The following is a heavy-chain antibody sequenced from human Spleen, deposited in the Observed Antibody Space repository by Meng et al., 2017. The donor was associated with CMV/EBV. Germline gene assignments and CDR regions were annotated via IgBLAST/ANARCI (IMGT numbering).Heavy chain of an antibody. CDR3: ARAYSYYYDSSGYIILHAFDI. CDR2: INHSGST. J-gene: IGHJ3*02. V-gene: IGHV4-34*01. CDR1: GGSFSGYY. Sequence: SETLSLTCAVYGGSFSGYYWSWIRQPPGKGLEWIGEINHSGSTNYNPSLKSRVTISVDTSKNQFSLKLSSVTAADTAVYYCARAYSYYYDSSGYIILHAFDIWGQGTMVTVSS. D-gene: IGHD3-22*01.